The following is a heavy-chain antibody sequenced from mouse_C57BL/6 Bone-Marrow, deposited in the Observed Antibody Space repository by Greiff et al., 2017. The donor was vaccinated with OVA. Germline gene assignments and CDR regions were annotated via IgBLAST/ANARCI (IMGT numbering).Heavy chain of an antibody. Sequence: EVKLVESGGGLVQPGGSLSLSCAASGFTFTDYYMSWVRQPPGKALEWLGFIRNKANGYTTEYSASVKGRFTISRDNSQSILYLQMIALRAEDSATYYCARDPCTTPHAFCYAMDYWGQGTSVTVSS. CDR2: IRNKANGYTT. D-gene: IGHD1-1*01. J-gene: IGHJ4*01. CDR3: ARDPCTTPHAFCYAMDY. CDR1: GFTFTDYY. V-gene: IGHV7-3*01.